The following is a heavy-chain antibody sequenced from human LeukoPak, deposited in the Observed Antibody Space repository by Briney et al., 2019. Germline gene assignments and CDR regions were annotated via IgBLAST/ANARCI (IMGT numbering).Heavy chain of an antibody. CDR3: ARGLGVVTAQSEQPKPRYFDL. D-gene: IGHD2-21*02. J-gene: IGHJ2*01. CDR1: GYTFISYG. CDR2: ISGYNGNA. Sequence: ASVKVSCKASGYTFISYGISWVRQAPRQGLEWMGWISGYNGNANYAQNREGRVTMTTHTSTSTAYMELRSLRSDDTAVYYCARGLGVVTAQSEQPKPRYFDLWGRGTQVTVSS. V-gene: IGHV1-18*01.